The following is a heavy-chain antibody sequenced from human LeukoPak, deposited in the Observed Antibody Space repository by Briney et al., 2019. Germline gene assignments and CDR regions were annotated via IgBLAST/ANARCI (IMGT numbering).Heavy chain of an antibody. D-gene: IGHD6-13*01. CDR3: ARDLIAAAGTLDY. J-gene: IGHJ4*02. CDR1: GFTFGTYS. V-gene: IGHV3-21*01. Sequence: GGSLRLSCAASGFTFGTYSMNWVRQAPGKGLEWVSSISGSSNYIFYADSVKGRFTISRDNARNSLYLQMNSLRAEDTAVYYCARDLIAAAGTLDYWGQGTLVTVSS. CDR2: ISGSSNYI.